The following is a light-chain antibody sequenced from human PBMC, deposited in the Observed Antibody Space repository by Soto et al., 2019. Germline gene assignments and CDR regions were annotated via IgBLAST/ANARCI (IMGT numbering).Light chain of an antibody. J-gene: IGKJ5*01. CDR1: QSVSSY. Sequence: EIVLTQSPTTLSLSPGDRATLSCRASQSVSSYLAWYQQKPGQAPRLLIYGASNRATGIPARFSGSGSGTDFTLTISSLEPEDFSVYYCQQRYNWPITFGQGTRLEIK. CDR2: GAS. V-gene: IGKV3-11*01. CDR3: QQRYNWPIT.